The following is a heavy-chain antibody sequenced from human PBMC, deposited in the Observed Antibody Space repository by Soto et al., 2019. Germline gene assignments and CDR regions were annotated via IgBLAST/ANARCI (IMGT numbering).Heavy chain of an antibody. Sequence: SETLSLTCTVSAGSMNNYYWSWIRQPPGKGLEWIGYIHHTGSTNYNPSLKGRVAISVDTSENQFSLKLTSATAADTAVYYCARGYYFDPWGQGTLVTVSS. CDR3: ARGYYFDP. CDR2: IHHTGST. D-gene: IGHD2-21*01. J-gene: IGHJ5*02. CDR1: AGSMNNYY. V-gene: IGHV4-59*01.